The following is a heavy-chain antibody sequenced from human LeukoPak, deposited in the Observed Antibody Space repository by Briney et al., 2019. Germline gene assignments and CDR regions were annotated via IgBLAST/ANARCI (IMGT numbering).Heavy chain of an antibody. CDR2: ISWDGGST. D-gene: IGHD5-18*01. J-gene: IGHJ4*02. Sequence: GGSLRLSCAASGFTFDDYTMHWVRQAPGKGLEWVSLISWDGGSTYYADSVEGRFTISRDNSKNSLYLQMNSLRTEDTALYYCAKDGYSYDYYFDYWGQGTLVTVSS. V-gene: IGHV3-43*01. CDR3: AKDGYSYDYYFDY. CDR1: GFTFDDYT.